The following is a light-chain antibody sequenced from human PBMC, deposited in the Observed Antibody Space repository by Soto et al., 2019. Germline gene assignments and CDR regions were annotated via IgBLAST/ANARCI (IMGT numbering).Light chain of an antibody. CDR2: KAS. V-gene: IGKV1-5*03. Sequence: DIQMTQSPSTLSASVGDRVTITCRASQSINNWLVWYQQKPGKAPKVLIYKASTLESGVPSRFSGSGSGTAFTLTISSLHPDDFATYYCQQYNTYWSFGQGTKVEIK. CDR1: QSINNW. J-gene: IGKJ1*01. CDR3: QQYNTYWS.